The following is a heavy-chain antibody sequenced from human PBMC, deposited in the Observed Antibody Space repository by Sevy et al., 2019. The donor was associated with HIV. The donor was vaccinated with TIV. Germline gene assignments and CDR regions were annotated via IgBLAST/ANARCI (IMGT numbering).Heavy chain of an antibody. CDR2: IRSKAYGGTT. CDR3: TRGLRGGYYYHMDV. V-gene: IGHV3-49*04. D-gene: IGHD3-3*01. Sequence: GGSLRLSCTASGFTFVDYAMSWVRQAPGKGLEWVGFIRSKAYGGTTEYAASVKGRFTISRDDSKSIAYLQMNSLKTEDTAVYYCTRGLRGGYYYHMDVWGKGTTVTVSS. CDR1: GFTFVDYA. J-gene: IGHJ6*03.